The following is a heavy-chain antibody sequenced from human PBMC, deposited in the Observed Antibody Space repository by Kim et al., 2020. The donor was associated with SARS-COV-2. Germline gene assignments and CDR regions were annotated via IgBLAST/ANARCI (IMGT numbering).Heavy chain of an antibody. CDR2: INPSSGNT. CDR1: GYTFINYY. Sequence: ASVKVSCKASGYTFINYYMHWVRQAPGQGLEWMGRINPSSGNTGFADRFQGSVTMTRDTSTSTVYMELSSLRSEDTAVYYCARGNPIDYSDYLYYFDYWGQGTLVTVSS. CDR3: ARGNPIDYSDYLYYFDY. V-gene: IGHV1-46*01. D-gene: IGHD4-17*01. J-gene: IGHJ4*02.